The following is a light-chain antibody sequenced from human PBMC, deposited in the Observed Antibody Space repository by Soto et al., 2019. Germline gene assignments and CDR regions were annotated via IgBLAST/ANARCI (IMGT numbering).Light chain of an antibody. V-gene: IGKV1-27*01. CDR2: GVS. CDR1: LAINNY. Sequence: DIQMTQSPSSLSASVGDRVTITCRASLAINNYLAWYQQIPGKVPRLLIYGVSTLQSGVPSRFSGSGSGTYFTLTISSLQPEDAATYYCQKYNSASALTLGGGTKVEIK. J-gene: IGKJ4*01. CDR3: QKYNSASALT.